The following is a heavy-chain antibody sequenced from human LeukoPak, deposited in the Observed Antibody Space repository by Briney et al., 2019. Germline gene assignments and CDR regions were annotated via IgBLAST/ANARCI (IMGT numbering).Heavy chain of an antibody. CDR1: GYTFTSYY. J-gene: IGHJ3*02. D-gene: IGHD1-1*01. CDR3: VREFYRLERRSNAFDI. Sequence: ASVKVSCKASGYTFTSYYIHWVRQAPGQGLEWMGIINPGAGTTTYAQKFQGRLAMTTDTSTSTVYMELSSLTSEDTAVYYCVREFYRLERRSNAFDIWGQGTMVTVSS. CDR2: INPGAGTT. V-gene: IGHV1-46*01.